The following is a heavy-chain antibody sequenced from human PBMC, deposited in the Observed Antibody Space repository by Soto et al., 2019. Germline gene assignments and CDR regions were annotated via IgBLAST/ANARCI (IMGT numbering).Heavy chain of an antibody. CDR1: GYTFTSYY. D-gene: IGHD2-15*01. CDR2: INPSGGST. J-gene: IGHJ4*02. V-gene: IGHV1-46*03. Sequence: ASVKVSCKASGYTFTSYYMHWVRQAPGQGLEWMGIINPSGGSTSYAQKFQGRVTMTRDTSTSTVYMELSSLRSEDTAVYYCARADCSGGSCYPGYFDYRGQGTLVTVSS. CDR3: ARADCSGGSCYPGYFDY.